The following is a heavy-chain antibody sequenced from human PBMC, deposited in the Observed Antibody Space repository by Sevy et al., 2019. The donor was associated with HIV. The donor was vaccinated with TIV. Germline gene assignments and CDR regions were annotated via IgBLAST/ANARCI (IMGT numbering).Heavy chain of an antibody. J-gene: IGHJ3*02. CDR1: GFTVGSNY. CDR2: IYSGVTT. Sequence: GGSLRLSCAASGFTVGSNYMSWVRQAPGKGLEWVSIIYSGVTTSYADSVKGRFTISRDNSKNTLYLQMNSLRAEDTAVYYCARVSVYYYDSSGYCTTGNAFDIWGQGTMVTVSS. V-gene: IGHV3-53*01. D-gene: IGHD3-22*01. CDR3: ARVSVYYYDSSGYCTTGNAFDI.